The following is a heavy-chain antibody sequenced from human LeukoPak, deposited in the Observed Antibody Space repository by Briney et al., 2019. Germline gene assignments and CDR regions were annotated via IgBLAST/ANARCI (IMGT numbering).Heavy chain of an antibody. D-gene: IGHD3-22*01. V-gene: IGHV4-4*07. CDR3: AREWNPYYYDSSGYPPWAFDI. CDR1: GGSISSYY. CDR2: IYTSGST. Sequence: LSETLSLTCAVSGGSISSYYWSWIRQPAGKGLEWIGRIYTSGSTNYNPSLKSRVTMSVDTSKNQFSLKLSSVTAADTAVYYCAREWNPYYYDSSGYPPWAFDIWGQGTMVTVSS. J-gene: IGHJ3*02.